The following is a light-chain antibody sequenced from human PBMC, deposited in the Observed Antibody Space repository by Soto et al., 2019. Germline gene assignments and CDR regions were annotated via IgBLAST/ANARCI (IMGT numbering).Light chain of an antibody. V-gene: IGKV4-1*01. J-gene: IGKJ1*01. CDR1: LSVSHNSNHKKY. Sequence: DFVVTQSPDSLAVSLGERATINCKSSLSVSHNSNHKKYLPSYQPQPGQPPNLLISWPSTRESGVPDRFGGRGSETDFTLTINSLQSEDFAVYYCQQYNNWPQTFGQGTKVEIK. CDR2: WPS. CDR3: QQYNNWPQT.